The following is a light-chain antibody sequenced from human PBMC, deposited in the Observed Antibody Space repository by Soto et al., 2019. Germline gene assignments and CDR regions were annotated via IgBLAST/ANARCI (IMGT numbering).Light chain of an antibody. CDR3: QQYGGSPIT. CDR1: QSVTTR. Sequence: EIVLTQSPTKQSWSHRGRATLSCRASQSVTTRLAWYQQKPGQPPRLLISGASVRASGVPVRISGSGSGTDFTLTISRLEPEDFALYYCQQYGGSPITVGLGTRLEIK. J-gene: IGKJ5*01. V-gene: IGKV3-20*01. CDR2: GAS.